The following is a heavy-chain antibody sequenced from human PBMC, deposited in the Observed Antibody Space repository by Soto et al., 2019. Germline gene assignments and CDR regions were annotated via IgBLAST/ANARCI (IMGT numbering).Heavy chain of an antibody. Sequence: EVQLLESGGGPVQPGGSLRLSCAASGFTFSTADMHWVRHVTGKGLEWVSAIGAGGDTYYPDSMKGRFTISREHAKTSLYLQMNSLRDEATAVYFCVREGRSSTWYDWYFDLWGGGTLVSVSS. V-gene: IGHV3-13*01. CDR1: GFTFSTAD. CDR3: VREGRSSTWYDWYFDL. J-gene: IGHJ2*01. CDR2: IGAGGDT. D-gene: IGHD6-13*01.